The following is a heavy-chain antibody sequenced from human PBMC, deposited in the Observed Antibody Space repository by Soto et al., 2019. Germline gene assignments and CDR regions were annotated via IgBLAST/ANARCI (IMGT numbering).Heavy chain of an antibody. V-gene: IGHV4-39*01. J-gene: IGHJ5*02. CDR1: GGSISSGSYY. D-gene: IGHD5-18*01. Sequence: QLQLQESGPGLVKPSETLSLTCTASGGSISSGSYYWGWIRQPPGKGLEWIGSIHYSGTTYYNPSLKSRVTISVDTAKSQFSLNLSFVTAADTAVYYCARHRYNYAYFDWFDPWGQGTLVTVSS. CDR2: IHYSGTT. CDR3: ARHRYNYAYFDWFDP.